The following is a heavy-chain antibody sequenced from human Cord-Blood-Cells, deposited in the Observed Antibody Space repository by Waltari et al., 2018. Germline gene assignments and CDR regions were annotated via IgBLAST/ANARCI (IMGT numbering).Heavy chain of an antibody. CDR1: VFSFSSYC. CDR2: INSDGGIT. J-gene: IGHJ4*02. V-gene: IGHV3-74*01. CDR3: ARESGKLGISY. D-gene: IGHD7-27*01. Sequence: EVQLVESGGGLVEPGGSLRLSCADSVFSFSSYCMHWVRQAPGKGVVWVSRINSDGGITSYADSVKGRFTISRDNAKNTLYLQMNSLRAEDTAVYYCARESGKLGISYWGQGTLVTVSS.